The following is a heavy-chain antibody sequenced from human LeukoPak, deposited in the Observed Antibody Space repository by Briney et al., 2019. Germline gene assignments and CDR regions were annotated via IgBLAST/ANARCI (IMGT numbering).Heavy chain of an antibody. CDR2: ISGSGGST. J-gene: IGHJ4*02. V-gene: IGHV3-23*01. Sequence: HTGGSLRLSCAASGFTFSSYAMNWVRQAPGKGLEWVSGISGSGGSTYHAYPVKGRFTISRDNSKNTLYLQLNSLRAEDTAVYYCAKDLYGDYVVDYWGQGPLVTVSS. D-gene: IGHD4-17*01. CDR1: GFTFSSYA. CDR3: AKDLYGDYVVDY.